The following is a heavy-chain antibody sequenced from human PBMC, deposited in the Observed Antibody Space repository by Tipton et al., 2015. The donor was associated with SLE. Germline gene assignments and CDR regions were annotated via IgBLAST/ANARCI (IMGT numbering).Heavy chain of an antibody. CDR2: IYTSGST. D-gene: IGHD6-19*01. CDR1: GGSLSRGSYY. CDR3: AREAVAGPFDY. Sequence: TLSLTCTVSGGSLSRGSYYWSWIRQPAGKGLEWIGHIYTSGSTNYNPPLKSRVTISVDTSKNQFSLKLSSVTAADTAVYYCAREAVAGPFDYWGQGTLVTVSS. J-gene: IGHJ4*02. V-gene: IGHV4-61*09.